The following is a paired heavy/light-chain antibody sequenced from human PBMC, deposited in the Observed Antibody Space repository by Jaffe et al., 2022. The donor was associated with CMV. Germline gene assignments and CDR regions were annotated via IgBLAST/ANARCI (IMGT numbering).Light chain of an antibody. V-gene: IGKV4-1*01. CDR3: LQYYTAPFS. J-gene: IGKJ3*01. CDR2: WAS. Sequence: DIVMTQSPDSLPVSLGERATINCRSSQNILWSTNNKNYLAWYQHKPGQPPKVLIYWASDRESGVPDRFSGSGSGTDFTLTISSLQAEDVAVYYCLQYYTAPFSFGPGTKVDIK. CDR1: QNILWSTNNKNY.
Heavy chain of an antibody. CDR2: IRTKQKNYVT. CDR1: GFIFSDSP. D-gene: IGHD4-17*01. CDR3: TRGAYGDYDRHFDL. V-gene: IGHV3-73*02. J-gene: IGHJ2*01. Sequence: EVQLVESGGGLVQPGGSLKLSCAASGFIFSDSPINWVRQASGKGLEWVGRIRTKQKNYVTEYAASVRGRFIISRDDSNNMAYLQTNSLKAEDTAVYYCTRGAYGDYDRHFDLWGLGTPVTVSS.